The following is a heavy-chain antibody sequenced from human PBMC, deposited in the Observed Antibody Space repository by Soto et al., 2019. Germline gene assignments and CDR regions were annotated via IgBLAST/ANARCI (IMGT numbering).Heavy chain of an antibody. Sequence: PGGSLRLSCAASGLIFRDYHMDWVRQAPGKGLEWVGRIRRKANSYTTEYAASVKGRFTISRDDSKNSLYLQMNILKSEDTAVYYCAMLGGWSVGRSGMDVWGQGTPVTVSS. CDR3: AMLGGWSVGRSGMDV. D-gene: IGHD6-19*01. CDR2: IRRKANSYTT. J-gene: IGHJ6*02. CDR1: GLIFRDYH. V-gene: IGHV3-72*01.